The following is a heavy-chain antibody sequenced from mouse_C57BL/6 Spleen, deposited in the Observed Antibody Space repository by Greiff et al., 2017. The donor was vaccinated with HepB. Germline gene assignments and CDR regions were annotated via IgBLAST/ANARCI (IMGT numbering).Heavy chain of an antibody. J-gene: IGHJ1*03. Sequence: VQLQQSGAELMKPGASVKLSCKASGYTFTGYWIEWVKQRPGHGLEWIGEILPGNGSTNYNEKFKGKATFTADTSSNTAYMQLSSLTTEDSAIYYCARGDYGSSGYFDDWGTGTTVTVSS. CDR3: ARGDYGSSGYFDD. V-gene: IGHV1-9*01. CDR2: ILPGNGST. D-gene: IGHD1-1*01. CDR1: GYTFTGYW.